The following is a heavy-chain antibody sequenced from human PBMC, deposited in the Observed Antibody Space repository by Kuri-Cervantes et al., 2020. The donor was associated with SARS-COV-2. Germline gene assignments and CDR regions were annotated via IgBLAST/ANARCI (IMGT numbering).Heavy chain of an antibody. J-gene: IGHJ4*02. CDR3: AKDRGAYQNALAY. Sequence: GGSLRLSCAASGFTFSSFGMHWVRQTPGKGLDWVAFIRYDGNSKFYADSVKGRFTISRDNSRNTLFLQMSGLKSEDTSTYYCAKDRGAYQNALAYWGQGTLVTVSS. D-gene: IGHD1-26*01. CDR1: GFTFSSFG. V-gene: IGHV3-30*02. CDR2: IRYDGNSK.